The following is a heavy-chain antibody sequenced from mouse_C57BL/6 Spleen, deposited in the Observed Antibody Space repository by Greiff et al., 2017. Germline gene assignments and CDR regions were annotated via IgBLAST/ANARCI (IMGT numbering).Heavy chain of an antibody. D-gene: IGHD2-10*02. CDR2: IWSDGST. J-gene: IGHJ2*01. V-gene: IGHV2-6-1*01. CDR3: ARHGREYGNYFDY. Sequence: VQVVESGPGLVAPSQSLSITCTVSGFSLTSYGVHWVRQPPGKGLEWLVVIWSDGSTTYNSALKSRLSISKDNSKSQVFLKMNSLQTDDTAMYYCARHGREYGNYFDYWGQGTTLTVSS. CDR1: GFSLTSYG.